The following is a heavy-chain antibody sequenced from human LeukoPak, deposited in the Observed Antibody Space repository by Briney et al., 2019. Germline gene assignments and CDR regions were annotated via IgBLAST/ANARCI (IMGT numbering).Heavy chain of an antibody. V-gene: IGHV3-7*01. Sequence: GGSLRLSCATSGFTFSSNWMSWVRHVPGRGLDWVANIKPDGSAQYYAASVKGRFTVSRDNAKNSVYLQMNSLRVEDTAVYYCTTHYLNYRNDYWGQGTLVTVSS. J-gene: IGHJ4*02. CDR2: IKPDGSAQ. CDR1: GFTFSSNW. D-gene: IGHD1-14*01. CDR3: TTHYLNYRNDY.